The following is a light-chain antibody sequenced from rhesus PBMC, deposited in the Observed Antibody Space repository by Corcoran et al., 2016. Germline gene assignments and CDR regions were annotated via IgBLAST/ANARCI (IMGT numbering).Light chain of an antibody. Sequence: DIQMTQSPSSLSASVGDTVTITCRASQSISYWLAWYQQKPGKVPNLLIYKASNLQSGVPSRFSGSGSGTAFTLTISSLQPEDFATYYCLQYSSSPYSFGQGTKVEIK. CDR2: KAS. V-gene: IGKV1-22*01. J-gene: IGKJ2*01. CDR1: QSISYW. CDR3: LQYSSSPYS.